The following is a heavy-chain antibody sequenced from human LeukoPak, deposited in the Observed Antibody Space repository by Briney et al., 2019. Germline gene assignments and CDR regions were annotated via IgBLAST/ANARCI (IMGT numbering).Heavy chain of an antibody. Sequence: GGSLRLSCAASGFTFSNAWMSWVRQAPGKGLEWVGRIKSKTDGGTTDYAAPVKGRFTISRDDSKNTLYLQMNSLKTEDTAVYYCTTLEHPDYGGNSYYWGQGTLVTVSS. CDR1: GFTFSNAW. D-gene: IGHD4-23*01. CDR3: TTLEHPDYGGNSYY. J-gene: IGHJ4*02. V-gene: IGHV3-15*01. CDR2: IKSKTDGGTT.